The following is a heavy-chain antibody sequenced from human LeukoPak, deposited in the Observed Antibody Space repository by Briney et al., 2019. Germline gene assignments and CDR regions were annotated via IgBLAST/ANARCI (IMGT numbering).Heavy chain of an antibody. J-gene: IGHJ4*02. D-gene: IGHD3-22*01. CDR2: INHSGST. V-gene: IGHV4-34*01. Sequence: SETLSLTCAVYGGSFSGYYWSWIRQPPGKGLEWIGEINHSGSTNYNPSLKSRVTISVDTSKNQFSLKLSSVTAADTAVYYCARTYYYDSSGYPFDYWGQGTLVTVSS. CDR3: ARTYYYDSSGYPFDY. CDR1: GGSFSGYY.